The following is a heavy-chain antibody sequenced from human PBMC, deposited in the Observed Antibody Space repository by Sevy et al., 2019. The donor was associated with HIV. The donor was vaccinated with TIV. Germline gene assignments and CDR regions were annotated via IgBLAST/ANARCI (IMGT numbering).Heavy chain of an antibody. J-gene: IGHJ3*02. CDR2: IRCKANSYAT. Sequence: GGSLRLSCAASGFILSGSDMHWVRQASGKGLEWVGRIRCKANSYATAYAASVKGRFTISRDDSKNTAYLQMNSLKTEDTAVYYCTRETTYYYDSSGYEGAKITTWHHDAFDIWGQGSMVTVSS. CDR3: TRETTYYYDSSGYEGAKITTWHHDAFDI. D-gene: IGHD3-22*01. CDR1: GFILSGSD. V-gene: IGHV3-73*01.